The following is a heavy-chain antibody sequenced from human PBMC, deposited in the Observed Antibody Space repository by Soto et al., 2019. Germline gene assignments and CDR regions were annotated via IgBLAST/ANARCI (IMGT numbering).Heavy chain of an antibody. CDR2: INAGNGNT. V-gene: IGHV1-3*01. D-gene: IGHD2-2*01. J-gene: IGHJ5*02. Sequence: ASVKVSCKASGYTFTSYAMHWVRQAPGQRLEWMGWINAGNGNTKYSQKFQGRVTITRDTSASTAYMELSSLRSEDTAVYYCARGDVVVPAAEAGFDPWGQGTLVTVSS. CDR1: GYTFTSYA. CDR3: ARGDVVVPAAEAGFDP.